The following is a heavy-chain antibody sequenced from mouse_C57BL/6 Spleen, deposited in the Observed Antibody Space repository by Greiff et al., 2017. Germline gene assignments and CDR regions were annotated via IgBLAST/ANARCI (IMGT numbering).Heavy chain of an antibody. CDR3: ARHEGKLGPAWFAY. CDR1: GYTFTEYT. CDR2: FYPGSGSI. Sequence: QVQLKESGAELVKPGASVKLSCKASGYTFTEYTIHWVKPRSGQGLEWIGWFYPGSGSIKYNEKFKDKATLTADNSSSTVYMELSRLTSEDSAVYFCARHEGKLGPAWFAYWGQGTLVTVSA. V-gene: IGHV1-62-2*01. D-gene: IGHD4-1*01. J-gene: IGHJ3*01.